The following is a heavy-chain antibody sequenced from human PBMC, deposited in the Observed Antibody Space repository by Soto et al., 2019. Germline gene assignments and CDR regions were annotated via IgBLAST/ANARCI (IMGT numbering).Heavy chain of an antibody. V-gene: IGHV3-33*01. CDR3: ARDHRITIFGVVIITPPDY. Sequence: QVQLVESGGGVVQPGRSLRLSCAASGFTFSSYGMHWVRQAPGKGLEWVAVIWYDGSNKYYADSVKGRFTISRDNSKNTLYQQMNSLRAEDTAVYYCARDHRITIFGVVIITPPDYWGQGTLVTVSS. D-gene: IGHD3-3*01. CDR2: IWYDGSNK. J-gene: IGHJ4*02. CDR1: GFTFSSYG.